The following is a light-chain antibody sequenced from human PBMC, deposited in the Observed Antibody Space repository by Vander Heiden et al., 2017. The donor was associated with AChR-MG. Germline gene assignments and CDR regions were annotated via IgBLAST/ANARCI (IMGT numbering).Light chain of an antibody. V-gene: IGKV3-20*01. CDR2: GAS. CDR1: QSVSSSY. Sequence: IVLTKSPGTLSLSPGERATLSCRASQSVSSSYLAWYQQKPGQAPRLVIYGASSRATGIPDRFSGSGSGTDFTLTISRLEPEDFAVYYCQQYDSSPWTFGQGTKVEIK. J-gene: IGKJ1*01. CDR3: QQYDSSPWT.